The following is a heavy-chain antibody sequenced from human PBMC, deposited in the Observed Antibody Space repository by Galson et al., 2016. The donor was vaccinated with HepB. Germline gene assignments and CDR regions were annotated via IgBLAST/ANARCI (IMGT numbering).Heavy chain of an antibody. Sequence: SETLSLTCTVSGGSISSSSYYWGWIRQPPGKGLEWIGSIYYSGSTYYNPSLKSRVTISVDTSKNQFSLKLSSVTAADTAVYYGARHVPEEGLYWGQGTLVTVSS. CDR2: IYYSGST. D-gene: IGHD6-19*01. J-gene: IGHJ4*02. CDR1: GGSISSSSYY. CDR3: ARHVPEEGLY. V-gene: IGHV4-39*01.